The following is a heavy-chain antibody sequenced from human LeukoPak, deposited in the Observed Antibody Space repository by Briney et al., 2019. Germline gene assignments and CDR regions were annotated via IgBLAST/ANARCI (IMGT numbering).Heavy chain of an antibody. V-gene: IGHV4-34*01. CDR3: ARQSRKYDFWSGYYVSPALGFDY. CDR1: GGSVSGYY. J-gene: IGHJ4*02. D-gene: IGHD3-3*01. CDR2: INHSGST. Sequence: SETLSLTCAVYGGSVSGYYWSWIRQPPGKGLEWIGEINHSGSTNYNPSLKSRVTISVDTSKNQFSLKLSSVTAADTAVYCCARQSRKYDFWSGYYVSPALGFDYWGQGTLVTVSS.